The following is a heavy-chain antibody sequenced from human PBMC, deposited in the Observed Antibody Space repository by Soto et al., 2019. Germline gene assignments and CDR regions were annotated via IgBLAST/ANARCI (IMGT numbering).Heavy chain of an antibody. D-gene: IGHD6-6*01. J-gene: IGHJ6*02. CDR1: GGSFSGYY. Sequence: XETRSFTFSDYGGSFSGYYWGWIRQPPGESLEWIGEINHSGSTNYNPSLKSRVTIAVDTSKNQFSLKLSSVTAADTAVYYCARPGIAARRDYYYYGMDVWGQGTTVTVSS. V-gene: IGHV4-34*01. CDR2: INHSGST. CDR3: ARPGIAARRDYYYYGMDV.